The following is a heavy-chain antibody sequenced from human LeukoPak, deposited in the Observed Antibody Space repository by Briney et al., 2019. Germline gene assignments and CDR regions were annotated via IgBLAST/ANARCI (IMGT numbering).Heavy chain of an antibody. CDR3: AKVWVVVAASNWFDP. D-gene: IGHD2-15*01. Sequence: PGGSLRLSCAASGFTFSSYAMSWVRQAPGKGLEWVSAFSGSGGSIYYADSVKGRFTISRDNSKDTLYLKMNSLRAEDTAVYYCAKVWVVVAASNWFDPWGQGTLVTVSS. CDR2: FSGSGGSI. CDR1: GFTFSSYA. J-gene: IGHJ5*02. V-gene: IGHV3-23*01.